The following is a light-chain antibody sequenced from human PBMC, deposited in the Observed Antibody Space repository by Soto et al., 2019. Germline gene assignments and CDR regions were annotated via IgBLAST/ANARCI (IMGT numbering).Light chain of an antibody. CDR3: QQYNNWPPWT. J-gene: IGKJ1*01. CDR1: QTISTY. Sequence: EIVLTQSPPTLSLSPGESAALSCRVSQTISTYLAWYQQKPGQAPRLLIYDASTRATGIPARFSGSGSGTEFTLTISSLQSEDFVVYYCQQYNNWPPWTFGQGTKVDIK. CDR2: DAS. V-gene: IGKV3-11*01.